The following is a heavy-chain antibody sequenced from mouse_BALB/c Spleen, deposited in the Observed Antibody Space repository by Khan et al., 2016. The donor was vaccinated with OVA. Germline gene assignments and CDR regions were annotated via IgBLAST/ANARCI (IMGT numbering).Heavy chain of an antibody. J-gene: IGHJ4*01. CDR2: IYPGNVNT. CDR1: GYTFRTYY. CDR3: ARGDYFVGDAMDY. D-gene: IGHD2-4*01. V-gene: IGHV1S56*01. Sequence: QVQLQQSGPELVKPGASVRISCKASGYTFRTYYIHWVKQRPGQGLEWIGWIYPGNVNTKYNERFKGKATLTADKSSTTAYMHLSSLTSEDSAVYFCARGDYFVGDAMDYWGQGSSVTVSS.